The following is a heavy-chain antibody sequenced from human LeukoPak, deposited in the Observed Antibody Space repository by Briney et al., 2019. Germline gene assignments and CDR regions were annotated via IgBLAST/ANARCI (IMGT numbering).Heavy chain of an antibody. V-gene: IGHV1-18*01. J-gene: IGHJ4*02. CDR3: ARDFWSGYYVWEDY. CDR2: ISAYNGNT. CDR1: GYTFTSYG. Sequence: ASVKVSCKASGYTFTSYGISWVRQAPGQGLEWMGWISAYNGNTNYAQKLQGRVTMTTDTSTSTAYTELRSLRSDDTAVYYCARDFWSGYYVWEDYWGQGTLVTVSS. D-gene: IGHD3-3*01.